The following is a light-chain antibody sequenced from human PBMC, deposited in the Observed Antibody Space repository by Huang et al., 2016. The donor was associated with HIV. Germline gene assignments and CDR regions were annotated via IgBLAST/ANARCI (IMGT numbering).Light chain of an antibody. V-gene: IGKV2-28*01. J-gene: IGKJ4*01. CDR1: QSLVHDTGYSY. CDR2: MAS. CDR3: MQSLQSLT. Sequence: DIVMTQSPLSLPVTPGEPASISCRSRQSLVHDTGYSYLDWYLQKPGQSPQVLIYMASVRAPGIPDRFSGGGSGTNFTLEINRVDAEDVGTYYCMQSLQSLTFGGGTRLEIK.